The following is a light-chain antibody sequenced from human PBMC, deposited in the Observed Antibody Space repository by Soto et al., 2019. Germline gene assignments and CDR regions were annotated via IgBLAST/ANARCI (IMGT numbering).Light chain of an antibody. Sequence: QSALTQPASMSGSPGQSITISCTGTSSDIGGYNYVSWYQQHPGKAPKLMIYDVSNWPSGVSNRFSGSKSGNTASLTISELQAEDEADYYCSSYTSSSTVVFGGGTKLTVL. V-gene: IGLV2-14*03. CDR3: SSYTSSSTVV. J-gene: IGLJ2*01. CDR1: SSDIGGYNY. CDR2: DVS.